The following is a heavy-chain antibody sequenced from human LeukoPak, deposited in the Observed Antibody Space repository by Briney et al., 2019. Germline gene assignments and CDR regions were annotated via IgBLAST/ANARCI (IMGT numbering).Heavy chain of an antibody. D-gene: IGHD2-15*01. J-gene: IGHJ4*02. CDR2: IYYSGST. CDR3: ARASYCSGGSCYVFDY. V-gene: IGHV4-31*03. CDR1: GGSISSGGYY. Sequence: SETLSLTCTVSGGSISSGGYYWSWIRQHPGKGLEWIGYIYYSGSTYYNPSLKSRVTISVDTSKNQFSLKLSSVTAADTAVYYCARASYCSGGSCYVFDYWGQGTLVTVSS.